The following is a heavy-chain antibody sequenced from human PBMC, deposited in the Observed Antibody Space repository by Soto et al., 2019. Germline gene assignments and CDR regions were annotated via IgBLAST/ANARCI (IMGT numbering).Heavy chain of an antibody. CDR2: ISPYNGNT. J-gene: IGHJ4*02. Sequence: ASVKVSCKASGYTFSIYGINWVRQAPGQGLEWMGWISPYNGNTKYAQDLQGRVTMTTDTSTSTAYMELRSLRSDDTAVYYCARDLDGSGSYYTDYWGQGTLVTVSS. V-gene: IGHV1-18*01. CDR3: ARDLDGSGSYYTDY. D-gene: IGHD3-10*01. CDR1: GYTFSIYG.